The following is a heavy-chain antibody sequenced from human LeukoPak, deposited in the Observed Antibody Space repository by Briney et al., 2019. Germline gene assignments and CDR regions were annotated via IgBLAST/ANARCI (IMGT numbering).Heavy chain of an antibody. Sequence: SETLSLTCEVSGYSISSDKYWGWIRLSPGKGLEWIGTIYHTGSTFYNPSLKSRVSISVDTSKNHFSLRFTSVPAADTAVYYCARSHSGWQGHNNWFDPWGQGTLVTVSS. CDR1: GYSISSDKY. J-gene: IGHJ5*02. V-gene: IGHV4-38-2*01. CDR3: ARSHSGWQGHNNWFDP. CDR2: IYHTGST. D-gene: IGHD6-19*01.